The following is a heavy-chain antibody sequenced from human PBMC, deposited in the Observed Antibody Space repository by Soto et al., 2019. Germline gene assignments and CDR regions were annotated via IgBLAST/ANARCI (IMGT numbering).Heavy chain of an antibody. CDR2: IDQSGST. D-gene: IGHD3-10*01. V-gene: IGHV4-34*01. J-gene: IGHJ5*02. CDR3: AGGRDTVVRGDMNWFDP. Sequence: QVQLQQWGAGLLKSSETLSLTCAVYGGSFSGYYWNWLRQPPGEGLEWIGKIDQSGSTNYNPSLKSRVTTSVDTSRSQFSLKLTSVTAMDTAVYYCAGGRDTVVRGDMNWFDPWGQGTLVTVSS. CDR1: GGSFSGYY.